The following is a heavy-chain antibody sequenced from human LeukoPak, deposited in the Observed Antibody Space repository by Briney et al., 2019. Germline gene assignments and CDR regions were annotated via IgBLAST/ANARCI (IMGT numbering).Heavy chain of an antibody. CDR3: ASGESTFGGVIVKY. Sequence: GGSLRLSCAASGFTFSSYWMHGVRQAPGKGRVWVSRINSDGSSTNYADSVKGRFTISRDNAKNTLYLQMNSLRAEDTAVYYCASGESTFGGVIVKYWGQGALVTVSS. D-gene: IGHD3-16*02. V-gene: IGHV3-74*01. CDR1: GFTFSSYW. J-gene: IGHJ4*02. CDR2: INSDGSST.